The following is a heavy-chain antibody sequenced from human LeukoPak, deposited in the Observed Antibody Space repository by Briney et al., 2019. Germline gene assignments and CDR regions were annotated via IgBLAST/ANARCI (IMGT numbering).Heavy chain of an antibody. CDR2: VYSIGRT. CDR1: GGSISTYY. J-gene: IGHJ3*02. CDR3: AREHSVGGGLDAFDM. V-gene: IGHV4-59*01. D-gene: IGHD3-16*01. Sequence: SETLSLTCTVSGGSISTYYWNWIRQAPGKGLEWIGYVYSIGRTNSNPTLRSRVTISVDTSKNQLSLRLTSVTAADTAVYYCAREHSVGGGLDAFDMWGQGTMVTVSS.